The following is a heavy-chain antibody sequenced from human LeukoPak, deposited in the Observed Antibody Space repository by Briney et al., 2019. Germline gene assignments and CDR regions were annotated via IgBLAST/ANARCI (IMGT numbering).Heavy chain of an antibody. V-gene: IGHV3-7*03. Sequence: PGGSLRLSCAASGFTFSTYWMSWVRQAPGKGLEWVANIKQDGSAKYYVDSVKGRFTTSRDNAKNSLYLQMNSLRAEDTAVYYCARGGIVGATDLGYWGQGTLVTVSS. CDR3: ARGGIVGATDLGY. J-gene: IGHJ4*02. CDR1: GFTFSTYW. D-gene: IGHD1-26*01. CDR2: IKQDGSAK.